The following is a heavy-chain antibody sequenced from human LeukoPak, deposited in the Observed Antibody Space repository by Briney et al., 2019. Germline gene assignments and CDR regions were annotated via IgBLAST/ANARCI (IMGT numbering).Heavy chain of an antibody. Sequence: GGSLRLSCRASGFTFSSYTMNWVRQAPGKGLEWVSSISSTSSMYYADSVKGRFTISRDNAKNALYLQMNSLRAEDTAVYYCAKGGGGDWWFDYWGQGALVTVSS. CDR2: ISSTSSM. V-gene: IGHV3-69-1*01. D-gene: IGHD2-8*02. CDR3: AKGGGGDWWFDY. J-gene: IGHJ4*02. CDR1: GFTFSSYT.